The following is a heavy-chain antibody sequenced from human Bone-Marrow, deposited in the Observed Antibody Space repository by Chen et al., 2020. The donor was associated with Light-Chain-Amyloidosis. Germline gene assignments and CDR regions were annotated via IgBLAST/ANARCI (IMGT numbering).Heavy chain of an antibody. CDR3: SREVTTNYGMDV. J-gene: IGHJ6*02. Sequence: EVQLLESGGGLVQPGGSLRLSCAASGFTFSSYPMSWVRQAPGKGLEWISGISGSGSSTYYADSVKGRFTISRDNSKNTLYLQMNSLRAEDTAIYYCSREVTTNYGMDVWGQGTEVTVSS. D-gene: IGHD3-10*01. CDR2: ISGSGSST. CDR1: GFTFSSYP. V-gene: IGHV3-23*01.